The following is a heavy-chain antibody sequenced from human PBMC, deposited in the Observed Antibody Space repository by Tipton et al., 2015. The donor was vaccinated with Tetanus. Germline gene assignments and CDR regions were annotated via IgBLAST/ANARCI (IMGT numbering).Heavy chain of an antibody. CDR3: TTEILLWFGELSSNDY. CDR2: ISSSSSTT. V-gene: IGHV3-48*01. CDR1: RFTFSSYS. D-gene: IGHD3-10*01. Sequence: SLRLSCAASRFTFSSYSMNWVRQAPGKGLEWVSYISSSSSTTYYADSVKGRFTISRDNAKNSLYLQMNSLKTEDTAVYYCTTEILLWFGELSSNDYWGQGTLVTVSS. J-gene: IGHJ4*02.